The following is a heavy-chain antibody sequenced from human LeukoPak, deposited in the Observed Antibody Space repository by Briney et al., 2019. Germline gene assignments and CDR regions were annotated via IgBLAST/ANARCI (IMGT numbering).Heavy chain of an antibody. CDR1: GFTFSSYG. CDR3: AKNIAAADSSGYYYYMDV. CDR2: IRYDGSNK. D-gene: IGHD6-13*01. J-gene: IGHJ6*03. Sequence: GGSLRLSCAASGFTFSSYGMHWVRQAPGKGLEWVAFIRYDGSNKYYADSVKGRFTISRDNSKNTLYLQMNSLRAEDTAVYYCAKNIAAADSSGYYYYMDVWAKGPQSPSP. V-gene: IGHV3-30*02.